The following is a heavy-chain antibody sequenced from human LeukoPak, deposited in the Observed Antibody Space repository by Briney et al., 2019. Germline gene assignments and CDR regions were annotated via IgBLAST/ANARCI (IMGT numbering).Heavy chain of an antibody. CDR1: GFTCDDYA. CDR2: ISWNSGSI. V-gene: IGHV3-9*01. Sequence: GRSLRLSCAASGFTCDDYAMHWVRQAPGKGLEWVSGISWNSGSIGYADSVKGRFTISRDNAKNSLYLQMNSLRAEDTALYYCAKDMSVSVRAFDIWGQGTMVTVSS. CDR3: AKDMSVSVRAFDI. J-gene: IGHJ3*02. D-gene: IGHD6-19*01.